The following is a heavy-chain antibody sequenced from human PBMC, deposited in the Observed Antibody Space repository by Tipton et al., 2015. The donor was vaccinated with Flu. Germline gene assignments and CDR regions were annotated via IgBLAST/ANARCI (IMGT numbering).Heavy chain of an antibody. CDR2: VFHTGSS. CDR1: GYSISSDYY. CDR3: TRHANYGSGSPYYFDH. V-gene: IGHV4-38-2*02. J-gene: IGHJ4*02. Sequence: TLSLTCTVSGYSISSDYYWGWIRQPPGKGLEWIGNVFHTGSSYYNPSLKRRVTVSVDTLKNQFSLKVTSVTAADTALYYCTRHANYGSGSPYYFDHWGQGSLVTVSS. D-gene: IGHD3-10*01.